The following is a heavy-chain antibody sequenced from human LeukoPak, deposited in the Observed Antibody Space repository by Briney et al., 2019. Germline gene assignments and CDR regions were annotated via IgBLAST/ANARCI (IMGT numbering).Heavy chain of an antibody. J-gene: IGHJ4*02. Sequence: PSETLSLTCTVSGGSISSYYWSWIRQPPGKGLEWIGYIYYSGSTNYNPSLKSRVTISVDTSKNHVSLRLSSVTAADTAVYYCATRANSETWGQGTLVTVSS. CDR1: GGSISSYY. CDR2: IYYSGST. V-gene: IGHV4-59*12. CDR3: ATRANSET.